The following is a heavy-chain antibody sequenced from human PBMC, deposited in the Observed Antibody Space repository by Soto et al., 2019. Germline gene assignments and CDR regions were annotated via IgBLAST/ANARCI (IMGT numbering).Heavy chain of an antibody. V-gene: IGHV3-21*01. CDR1: GFTFSSYS. D-gene: IGHD6-6*01. CDR3: ARDSWWSFSSSNDYFDY. Sequence: EVQLVESGGGLVKPGGSLRLSCAASGFTFSSYSMNWVRQAPGKGLEWVSSISSSSSYIYYADSVKGRFTISRDNAKNSLYLQMNSLRAEDTAVYHCARDSWWSFSSSNDYFDYWGQGTLVTVSS. J-gene: IGHJ4*02. CDR2: ISSSSSYI.